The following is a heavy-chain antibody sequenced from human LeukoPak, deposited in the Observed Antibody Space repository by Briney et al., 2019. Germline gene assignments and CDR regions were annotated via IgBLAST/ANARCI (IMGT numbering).Heavy chain of an antibody. CDR3: ARDERRQVAVAGYFAY. J-gene: IGHJ4*02. CDR2: IWYGGSNK. Sequence: GGSLRLSCAASGFTFSSYGMHWVRQAPGKGLEWVAVIWYGGSNKYYADSVKGRFTISRDNSKNTLYLQMNSLRAEDTAVYYCARDERRQVAVAGYFAYWGQGTLVTVSS. D-gene: IGHD6-19*01. V-gene: IGHV3-33*08. CDR1: GFTFSSYG.